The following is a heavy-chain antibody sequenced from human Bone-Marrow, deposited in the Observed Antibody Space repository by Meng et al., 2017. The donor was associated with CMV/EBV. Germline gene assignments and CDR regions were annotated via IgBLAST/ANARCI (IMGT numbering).Heavy chain of an antibody. CDR3: AHSLRYSRSWSTYPFDY. J-gene: IGHJ4*02. Sequence: SGPTLVQPKRPPTLNRTFSGFSLSTRGVGVGWIRQPPGKALEWLALIYWNDDKRYSPSLKSRLTITKDTSKNQVVLTMTNMDPVDTATYYCAHSLRYSRSWSTYPFDYWGQGTLVTVSS. CDR1: GFSLSTRGVG. V-gene: IGHV2-5*01. CDR2: IYWNDDK. D-gene: IGHD6-13*01.